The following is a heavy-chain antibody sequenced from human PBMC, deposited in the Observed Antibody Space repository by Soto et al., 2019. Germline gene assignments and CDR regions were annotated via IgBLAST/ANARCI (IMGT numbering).Heavy chain of an antibody. CDR2: IIPIFGTA. CDR3: ARGQPAYDILTGYYYH. CDR1: GGTFSSYA. J-gene: IGHJ5*02. D-gene: IGHD3-9*01. Sequence: SVKVSCKASGGTFSSYAISWVRQAPGQGLGWMGGIIPIFGTANYAQKFQGRVTITADESTSTAYMELSSLRSEDTAVYYCARGQPAYDILTGYYYHWGQGTLVTVSS. V-gene: IGHV1-69*13.